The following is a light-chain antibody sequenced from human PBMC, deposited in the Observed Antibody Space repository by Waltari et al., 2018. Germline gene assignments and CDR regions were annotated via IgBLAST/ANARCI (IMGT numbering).Light chain of an antibody. J-gene: IGKJ4*01. CDR2: GAS. V-gene: IGKV3D-15*01. CDR1: QSVSDN. CDR3: QLDDT. Sequence: EVVLTQSPATLSVSPGDRATLSCRASQSVSDNLAWYQQKPGQAPRLLIFGASTRAAGIPARFGVSGSCTEFTLTISSLRSEDFAVYYCQLDDTFGGGTKVEIK.